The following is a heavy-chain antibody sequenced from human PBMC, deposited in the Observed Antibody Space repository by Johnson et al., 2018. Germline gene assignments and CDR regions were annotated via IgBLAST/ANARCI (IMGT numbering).Heavy chain of an antibody. V-gene: IGHV3-48*02. J-gene: IGHJ3*02. Sequence: VQLQESGGGLVQPGESLRLSCTASGITLNTYDIHWIRQAAGQGLEWLSYTSGSGRTIYYADAGKGLFTVSTDTAKNSVILQMNSLRDVDTAVYYWRRWGGNTDIWGQGTMVTVS. CDR3: RRWGGNTDI. CDR2: TSGSGRTI. CDR1: GITLNTYD. D-gene: IGHD2/OR15-2a*01.